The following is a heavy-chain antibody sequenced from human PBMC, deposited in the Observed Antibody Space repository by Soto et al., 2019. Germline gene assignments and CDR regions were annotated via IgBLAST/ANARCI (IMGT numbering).Heavy chain of an antibody. V-gene: IGHV4-59*01. J-gene: IGHJ6*02. D-gene: IGHD2-2*01. CDR2: IYYSGST. CDR1: GGSISSYY. Sequence: TSETLSLTCTVSGGSISSYYWSWIRQPPGKGLEWIGYIYYSGSTNYNPSLKSRVTISVDTSKNQFSMKLSSVTAADTAVYYCARVGDIVVVPAGYGMDVWGQGTTVTVSS. CDR3: ARVGDIVVVPAGYGMDV.